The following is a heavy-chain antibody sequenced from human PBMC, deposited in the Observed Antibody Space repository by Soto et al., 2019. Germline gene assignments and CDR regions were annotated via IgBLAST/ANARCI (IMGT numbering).Heavy chain of an antibody. CDR3: ARSRNGLIDY. D-gene: IGHD2-21*01. CDR1: GYTFTNYY. V-gene: IGHV1-46*01. J-gene: IGHJ4*02. Sequence: SMKVSCKASGYTFTNYYMHWVRQAPGQGLEWMGIINPSGVSTSYAQKFQGRVTMTRDTSTSTVYLELSSLRSEDTAVYYCARSRNGLIDYWGQGTLVTVSS. CDR2: INPSGVST.